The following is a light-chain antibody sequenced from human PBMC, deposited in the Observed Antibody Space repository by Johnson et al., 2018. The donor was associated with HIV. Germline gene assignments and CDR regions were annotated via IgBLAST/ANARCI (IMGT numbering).Light chain of an antibody. CDR1: SSNIGNNY. Sequence: QSVLTQPPSVSAAPGQKVTIYCSGSSSNIGNNYVSWYQQLPGTAPKLLIYENNKRPSGIPDRFSGSKSGTSASLAISGLQAEDEADYYCAAWDDSLNALYVFGTGTKVTVL. J-gene: IGLJ1*01. CDR2: ENN. CDR3: AAWDDSLNALYV. V-gene: IGLV1-51*02.